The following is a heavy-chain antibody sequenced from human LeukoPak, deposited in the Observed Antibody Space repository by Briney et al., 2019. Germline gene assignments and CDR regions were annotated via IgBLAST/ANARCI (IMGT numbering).Heavy chain of an antibody. Sequence: GGSLRLSCAASGFTFSSYGMHWVRQAPGKGLEWVAVISYDGSNKYYADSVKGRFTISRDNSKNTLYLQMNSLGAEDTAVYYCARRINYYDSSGYYYVRYFDSWGQGTLVAVSS. CDR2: ISYDGSNK. CDR1: GFTFSSYG. D-gene: IGHD3-22*01. V-gene: IGHV3-30*03. J-gene: IGHJ4*02. CDR3: ARRINYYDSSGYYYVRYFDS.